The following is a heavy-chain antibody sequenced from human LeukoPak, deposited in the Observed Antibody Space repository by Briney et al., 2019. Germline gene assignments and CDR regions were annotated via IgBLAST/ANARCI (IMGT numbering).Heavy chain of an antibody. Sequence: SETLSLTCTVSGASISSSSWSWIRQPPGKGLEWIGYIHYSGNTNYNPSLKSRVTISVDTTENQFSLNLSSVTAADTAVYYCARGRGHSYGQYYFNYWGQGTLVTVSS. CDR3: ARGRGHSYGQYYFNY. D-gene: IGHD5-18*01. CDR1: GASISSSS. CDR2: IHYSGNT. J-gene: IGHJ4*02. V-gene: IGHV4-59*01.